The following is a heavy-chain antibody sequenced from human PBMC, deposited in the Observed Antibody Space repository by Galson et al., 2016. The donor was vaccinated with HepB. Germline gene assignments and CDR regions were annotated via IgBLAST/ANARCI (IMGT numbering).Heavy chain of an antibody. D-gene: IGHD6-19*01. Sequence: QSGAEVKEPGDFLRISCEASGYKFTSLWVAWVRQVPGKGLEWMGVIFPGDSDTKYSPSFKGLLTFSVDKSANTAYMLWSSLRASDTGIYYCARRGNSSGLDRWGQGTQVTVAS. CDR3: ARRGNSSGLDR. CDR2: IFPGDSDT. J-gene: IGHJ5*02. CDR1: GYKFTSLW. V-gene: IGHV5-51*01.